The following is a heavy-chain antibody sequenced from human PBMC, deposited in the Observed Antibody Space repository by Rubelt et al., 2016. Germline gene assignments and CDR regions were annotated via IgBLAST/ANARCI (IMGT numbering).Heavy chain of an antibody. V-gene: IGHV3-7*03. Sequence: GSLRLSCAASGFTFTTYWMSWVRQAPGKGLAWVANINQDGSENYYVDSVRGRFTISSDNAKNSLYLQMNSLRGEDTAVYYCARALPQWEIYSWGQGTLITVSS. CDR3: ARALPQWEIYS. CDR2: INQDGSEN. J-gene: IGHJ4*02. CDR1: GFTFTTYW. D-gene: IGHD1-26*01.